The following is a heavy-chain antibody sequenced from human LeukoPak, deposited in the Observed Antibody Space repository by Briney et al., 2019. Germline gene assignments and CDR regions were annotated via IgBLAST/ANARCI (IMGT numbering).Heavy chain of an antibody. J-gene: IGHJ6*02. Sequence: GGSLRLSCAASGFTFDDYGMSWVRQAPGKGLEWVSGINWNGGSTGYADSVKGRFTISRDNAKNSLYLQMSSLRAEDTALYYCATEPYYYDSSARDDYYYGMDVWGQGTTVTVSS. D-gene: IGHD3-22*01. V-gene: IGHV3-20*04. CDR1: GFTFDDYG. CDR2: INWNGGST. CDR3: ATEPYYYDSSARDDYYYGMDV.